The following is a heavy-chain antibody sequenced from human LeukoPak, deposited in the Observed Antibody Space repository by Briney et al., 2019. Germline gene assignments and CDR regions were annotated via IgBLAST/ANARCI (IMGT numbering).Heavy chain of an antibody. D-gene: IGHD4-23*01. CDR1: GGSISSSSYY. Sequence: SETLSLTCTVSGGSISSSSYYWGWIRQPPGKGLEWIGSIYYSGSTYYNPSLKSRVTISVDTSKNQFSLKLSSVTAADTAVYYCARDENYGGNLGYWGQGTLVTVSS. V-gene: IGHV4-39*07. CDR3: ARDENYGGNLGY. J-gene: IGHJ4*02. CDR2: IYYSGST.